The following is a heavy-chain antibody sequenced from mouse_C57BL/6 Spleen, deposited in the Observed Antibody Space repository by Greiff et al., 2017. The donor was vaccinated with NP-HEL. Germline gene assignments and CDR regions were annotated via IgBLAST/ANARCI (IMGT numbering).Heavy chain of an antibody. D-gene: IGHD2-10*02. CDR3: ARSGMVKNYFDY. CDR1: GYTFTSYW. Sequence: QVQLQQPGAELVRPGSSVKLSCKASGYTFTSYWMHWVKQRPIQGLEWIGNIDPSDSETHYNQKFKDKATLTVDKSSSTAYMQLSSLTSEDSAVYYCARSGMVKNYFDYWGQGTTLTVSS. J-gene: IGHJ2*01. CDR2: IDPSDSET. V-gene: IGHV1-52*01.